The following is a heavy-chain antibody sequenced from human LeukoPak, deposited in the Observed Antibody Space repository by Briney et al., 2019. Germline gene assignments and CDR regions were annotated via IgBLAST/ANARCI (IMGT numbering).Heavy chain of an antibody. Sequence: GGSLRLSCAASGFTFSSYEMNWVRQAPGKGLEWVSGISGSGIRTFSADSVKGRFTISRDNSKNTLYLQIHSLRAEDTAVYYCAKSIDFTGYSSWDYWGRGTLVTVSS. D-gene: IGHD3-9*01. CDR2: ISGSGIRT. J-gene: IGHJ4*02. CDR3: AKSIDFTGYSSWDY. V-gene: IGHV3-23*01. CDR1: GFTFSSYE.